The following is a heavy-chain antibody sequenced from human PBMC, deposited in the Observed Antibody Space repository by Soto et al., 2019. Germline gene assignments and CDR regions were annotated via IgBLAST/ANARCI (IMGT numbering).Heavy chain of an antibody. V-gene: IGHV3-48*02. CDR1: GFTFSTYS. D-gene: IGHD3-22*01. Sequence: PGGSLRLSCAASGFTFSTYSMNWIRQAPGKGLEWVSCISGSATTIYYADSVQGRFTISRDNAKNSRYLQMNSLRDADTADYYCARVDLSRGYYLDYWGQGTLVTVSS. CDR3: ARVDLSRGYYLDY. J-gene: IGHJ4*02. CDR2: ISGSATTI.